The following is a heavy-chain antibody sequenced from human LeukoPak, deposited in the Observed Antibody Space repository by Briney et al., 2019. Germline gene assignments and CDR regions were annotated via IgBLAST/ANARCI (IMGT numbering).Heavy chain of an antibody. D-gene: IGHD3-3*01. Sequence: ASVKVSCKASGYTFTSYGISWVRQAPGQGLEWMGWISAYNGNTNYAQKLQGRVTMTTDTSTSTAYMELRSLRSDDTAVYYCARDPGTYYDFWSGYPLDSHYYYYYGMDVWGQGTTVTVSS. CDR2: ISAYNGNT. CDR1: GYTFTSYG. CDR3: ARDPGTYYDFWSGYPLDSHYYYYYGMDV. J-gene: IGHJ6*02. V-gene: IGHV1-18*01.